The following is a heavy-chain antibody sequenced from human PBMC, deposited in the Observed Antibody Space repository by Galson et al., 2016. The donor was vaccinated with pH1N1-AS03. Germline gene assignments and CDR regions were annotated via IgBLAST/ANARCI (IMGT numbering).Heavy chain of an antibody. CDR1: GDSVSGGHW. V-gene: IGHV4-4*02. D-gene: IGHD2/OR15-2a*01. J-gene: IGHJ6*02. CDR3: ARVLTPGYFQSMDV. CDR2: IYLRGST. Sequence: SLTCAVSGDSVSGGHWWTWVRQSPGKGLEWIGYIYLRGSTDYNPSLADRVIISADRSTNDFSLTLSSVTAADTAVYYCARVLTPGYFQSMDVWGRGATVTVSS.